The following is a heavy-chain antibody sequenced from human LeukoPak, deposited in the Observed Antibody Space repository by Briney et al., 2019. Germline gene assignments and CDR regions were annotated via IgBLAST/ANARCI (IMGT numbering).Heavy chain of an antibody. J-gene: IGHJ4*02. CDR3: ARGFQRGDSPV. Sequence: GGSLRLSCAPSGFTFSAYSLSWVRQAPGKGLEWVAKIKKDGSEKDYVDSVKGRFTISRDNAKGSLYLQLNSLRAEDTAVYYCARGFQRGDSPVWGQGTLVTASS. V-gene: IGHV3-7*01. CDR2: IKKDGSEK. D-gene: IGHD2-21*02. CDR1: GFTFSAYS.